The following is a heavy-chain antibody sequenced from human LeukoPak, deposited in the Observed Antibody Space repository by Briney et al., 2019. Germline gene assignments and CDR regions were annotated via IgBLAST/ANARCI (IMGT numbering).Heavy chain of an antibody. Sequence: GGTLRLSCAAPGFTFSSYGMSWVRQAPGKGLEWVSAISGSGGSTYYADSVKGRFTISRDNSKNTLYLQMNSLRAEDTAVYYCAKDSGHNWGIYYYYYYYMDVWGKGTTVTISS. D-gene: IGHD3-16*01. V-gene: IGHV3-23*01. CDR2: ISGSGGST. J-gene: IGHJ6*03. CDR1: GFTFSSYG. CDR3: AKDSGHNWGIYYYYYYYMDV.